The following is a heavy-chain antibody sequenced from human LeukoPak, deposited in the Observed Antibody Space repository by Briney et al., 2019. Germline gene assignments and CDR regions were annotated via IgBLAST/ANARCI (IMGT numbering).Heavy chain of an antibody. CDR2: INPNSGGT. V-gene: IGHV1-2*02. D-gene: IGHD5-12*01. CDR1: GYTFTGYY. J-gene: IGHJ6*02. CDR3: ARGRATTPYYYYGMDV. Sequence: ASVKVSCKASGYTFTGYYMHWVRQAPGQGLEWMGWINPNSGGTNYAQKFQGRVTMTTDTSTSTAYMELRSLRSDDTAVYYCARGRATTPYYYYGMDVWGQGTTVTVSS.